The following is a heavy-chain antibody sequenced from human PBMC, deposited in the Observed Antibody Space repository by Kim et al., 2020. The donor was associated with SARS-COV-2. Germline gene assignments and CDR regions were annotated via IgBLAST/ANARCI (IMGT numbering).Heavy chain of an antibody. CDR3: AKSYYYDSSGHDYFDY. D-gene: IGHD3-22*01. J-gene: IGHJ4*02. V-gene: IGHV3-23*01. CDR2: ISGSGGST. CDR1: GFTFSSYA. Sequence: GGSLRLSCAASGFTFSSYAMSWVRQAPGKGLEWVSAISGSGGSTYYADSVKGRFTISRDNSKNTLYLQMNSLRAEDTAVYYCAKSYYYDSSGHDYFDYWGQGTLVTVSS.